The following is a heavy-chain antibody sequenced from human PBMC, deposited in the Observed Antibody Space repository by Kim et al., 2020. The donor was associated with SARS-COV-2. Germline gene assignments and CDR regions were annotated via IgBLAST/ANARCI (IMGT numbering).Heavy chain of an antibody. CDR3: ARPSMIVVVQHFQFDY. V-gene: IGHV3-23*01. CDR2: ISGSGGST. J-gene: IGHJ4*02. Sequence: GGSLRLSCAASGFTFSSYAMSWVRQAPGKGLEWVAAISGSGGSTYYAYSVKGRFTISRDNSKNTLYLQMNSLRAEDTAVYYCARPSMIVVVQHFQFDYWGQGTLVTVSS. D-gene: IGHD3-22*01. CDR1: GFTFSSYA.